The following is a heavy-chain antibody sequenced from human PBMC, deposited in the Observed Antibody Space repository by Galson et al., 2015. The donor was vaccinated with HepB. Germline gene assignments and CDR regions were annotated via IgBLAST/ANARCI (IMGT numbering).Heavy chain of an antibody. CDR2: VDPEDGET. V-gene: IGHV1-69-2*01. CDR3: ATIFWSGYQGVYFDY. J-gene: IGHJ4*02. CDR1: GYTFTDYY. Sequence: VKVSCKVSGYTFTDYYMHWVQQAPGKGLEWMGLVDPEDGETIYAEKFQGRVTITADTSTDTAYMELSSLRSEDTAVYYCATIFWSGYQGVYFDYWGQGTLVTVSS. D-gene: IGHD3-3*01.